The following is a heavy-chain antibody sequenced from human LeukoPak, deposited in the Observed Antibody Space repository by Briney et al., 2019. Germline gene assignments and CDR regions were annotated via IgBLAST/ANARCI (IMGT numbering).Heavy chain of an antibody. J-gene: IGHJ1*01. D-gene: IGHD2-15*01. CDR1: GGSFSGYY. CDR2: INHSGST. CDR3: ARGPWMLAYSGKGYFQH. Sequence: PSETLSLTCAVSGGSFSGYYWSWIRQPPGKGLEWIGEINHSGSTNYNPSLKSRVTISVDTSKNQFSLKLSSVTAADTAVYYCARGPWMLAYSGKGYFQHWGQGTLVTVSS. V-gene: IGHV4-34*01.